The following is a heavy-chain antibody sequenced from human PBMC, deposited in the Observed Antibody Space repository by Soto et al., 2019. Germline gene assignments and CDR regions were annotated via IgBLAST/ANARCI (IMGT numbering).Heavy chain of an antibody. CDR2: IIPIFGTA. V-gene: IGHV1-69*13. Sequence: SVKVSCKASGGTFSSYAISWVRQAPGQGLEWMGGIIPIFGTANYAQKFQGRVTITADESTSTAYMELSSLRSEDTAVYYCASFGGSTRAAPKYYGVDYGMDVWGQGTTVTVSS. CDR1: GGTFSSYA. CDR3: ASFGGSTRAAPKYYGVDYGMDV. J-gene: IGHJ6*02. D-gene: IGHD4-17*01.